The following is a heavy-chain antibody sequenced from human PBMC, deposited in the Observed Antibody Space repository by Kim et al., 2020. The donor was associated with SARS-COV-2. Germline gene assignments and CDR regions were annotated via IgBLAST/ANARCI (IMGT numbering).Heavy chain of an antibody. J-gene: IGHJ6*02. D-gene: IGHD1-26*01. V-gene: IGHV1-3*01. Sequence: SQKFQGRVTITRDTSASTAYMELSSLRSEDTAVYYCARSGSYSYYYGMDVWGQGTTVTVSS. CDR3: ARSGSYSYYYGMDV.